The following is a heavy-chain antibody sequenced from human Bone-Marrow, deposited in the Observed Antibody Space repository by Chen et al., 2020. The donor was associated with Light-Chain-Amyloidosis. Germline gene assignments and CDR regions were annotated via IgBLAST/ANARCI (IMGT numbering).Heavy chain of an antibody. Sequence: GSLRLSCAASGFTFSSYAMSWVRQAPGKGLEWVSAISGSGGSTYYADSXXXRXTXXRDNSKNTLYLQMNSLRAEDTAVYYCAKEAGSSSGWYEVSSWGQGTLVTVSS. D-gene: IGHD6-19*01. CDR3: AKEAGSSSGWYEVSS. CDR2: ISGSGGST. J-gene: IGHJ4*02. CDR1: GFTFSSYA. V-gene: IGHV3-23*01.